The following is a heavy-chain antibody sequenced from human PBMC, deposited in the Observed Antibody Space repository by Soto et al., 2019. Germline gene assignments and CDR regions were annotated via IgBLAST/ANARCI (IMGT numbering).Heavy chain of an antibody. Sequence: SVKVSCTASGGTFSSYATSWVRQAPGQGLEWMGGIIPIFGTANYAQKFQGRVTITADESTSTAYMELSSLRSEDTAVYYCARDFLGGLGELSTDYYGMAVWGQGTTVTVSS. J-gene: IGHJ6*02. CDR2: IIPIFGTA. V-gene: IGHV1-69*13. CDR1: GGTFSSYA. CDR3: ARDFLGGLGELSTDYYGMAV. D-gene: IGHD3-10*01.